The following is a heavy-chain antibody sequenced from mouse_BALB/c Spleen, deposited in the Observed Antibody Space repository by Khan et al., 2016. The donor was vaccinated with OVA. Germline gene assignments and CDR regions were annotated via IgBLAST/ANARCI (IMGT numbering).Heavy chain of an antibody. CDR3: ARNYDYDEGLAY. J-gene: IGHJ3*01. Sequence: QMQLGESGPGLVQPSQSLSITCTVSGFSLTSYGVHWVRQSPGKGLEWLGVIWSGGSTDYNAAFISRLSISKDNSKSQVFFKMNSLQANDSAIYYCARNYDYDEGLAYWGQGTLVTVSA. D-gene: IGHD2-4*01. V-gene: IGHV2-2*02. CDR2: IWSGGST. CDR1: GFSLTSYG.